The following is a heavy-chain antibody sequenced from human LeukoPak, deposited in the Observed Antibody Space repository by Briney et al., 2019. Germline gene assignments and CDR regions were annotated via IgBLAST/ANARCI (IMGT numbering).Heavy chain of an antibody. CDR2: ISESGGST. D-gene: IGHD6-13*01. J-gene: IGHJ4*02. V-gene: IGHV3-23*01. CDR1: GFIFSSYA. CDR3: AKDRGSSWYGTSDY. Sequence: GGSLRLSCAASGFIFSSYAMSWVRQTPGKGLEWVSRISESGGSTYYADSVKGRSTISRDNSKNTLYLQMNSLRAEDTAVYYCAKDRGSSWYGTSDYWGQGTLVTASS.